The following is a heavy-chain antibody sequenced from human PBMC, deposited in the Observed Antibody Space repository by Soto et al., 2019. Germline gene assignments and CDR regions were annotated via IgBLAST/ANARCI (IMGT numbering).Heavy chain of an antibody. CDR1: GYTFTSYD. Sequence: EASVKVSCKASGYTFTSYDINWVRQATGQGLEWMGWMNPNSGNTGYAQKFQGRVTMTRNTSISTAYMELSSLRSEDTAVYYCARVATIFGVVIGMDVWGKGTTVTVSS. CDR2: MNPNSGNT. J-gene: IGHJ6*04. D-gene: IGHD3-3*01. CDR3: ARVATIFGVVIGMDV. V-gene: IGHV1-8*01.